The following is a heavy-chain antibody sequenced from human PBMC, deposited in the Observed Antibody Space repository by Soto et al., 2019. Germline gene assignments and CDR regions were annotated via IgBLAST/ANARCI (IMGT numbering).Heavy chain of an antibody. CDR2: IHYRRST. CDR1: GGSISTGGYY. D-gene: IGHD2-2*01. V-gene: IGHV4-31*03. J-gene: IGHJ5*02. CDR3: ARVPGP. Sequence: QVQLQESGPGLVKPSQTLSLTCTVSGGSISTGGYYWSWIRQHPGKGLKRIGYIHYRRSTYYNPSLNSRVTVAVDTSKHPFSLKLSSVTAADTAVYYFARVPGPWGGRTLVTVSS.